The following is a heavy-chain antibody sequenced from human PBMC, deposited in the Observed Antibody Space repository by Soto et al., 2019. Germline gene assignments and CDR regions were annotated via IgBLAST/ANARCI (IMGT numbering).Heavy chain of an antibody. V-gene: IGHV1-69*01. CDR3: AKDRRADWESYYYYAMDV. J-gene: IGHJ6*02. D-gene: IGHD1-26*01. CDR2: IIPIYGTA. CDR1: GGTFSSFT. Sequence: QVQLVQSGAEVKKPGSSVKVSCKASGGTFSSFTISWVRQAPGQGLEWMGGIIPIYGTANYAQKFQGRVTITADASTRTAYMEMSSLGAEDTAVYYCAKDRRADWESYYYYAMDVWGQGTTVTVSS.